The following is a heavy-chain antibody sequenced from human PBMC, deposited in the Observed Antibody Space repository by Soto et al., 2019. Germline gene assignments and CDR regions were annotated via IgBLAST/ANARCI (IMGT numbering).Heavy chain of an antibody. J-gene: IGHJ4*02. CDR2: IYWDDDK. V-gene: IGHV2-5*02. D-gene: IGHD6-19*01. CDR3: PHRRAQGIGLAGPFDS. Sequence: QITLKESGPTLVKPTQTLTLTCTFSGFSFSTTGVGVGWIRQPPGKALEWLALIYWDDDKRYSPSLKSRHTIPKDTSKNQVVLTITNRDPMDPATYYRPHRRAQGIGLAGPFDSWGPGTLVPVSS. CDR1: GFSFSTTGVG.